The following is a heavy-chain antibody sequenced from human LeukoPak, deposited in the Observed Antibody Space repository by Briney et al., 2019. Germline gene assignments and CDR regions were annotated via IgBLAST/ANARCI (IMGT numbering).Heavy chain of an antibody. V-gene: IGHV3-74*01. CDR2: IRGDENEI. Sequence: GGSLRLSCEASGFTFSSHWMHWVRQVPGKGLVWVARIRGDENEIDYADSVKGRFTISRDNAKNTLYLQMNSLRVEDTAVFFCARGQIPYFYYMDVWGNGTTVTVAS. CDR1: GFTFSSHW. J-gene: IGHJ6*03. CDR3: ARGQIPYFYYMDV.